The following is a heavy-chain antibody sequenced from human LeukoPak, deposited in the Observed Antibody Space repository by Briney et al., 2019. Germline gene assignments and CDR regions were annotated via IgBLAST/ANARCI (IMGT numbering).Heavy chain of an antibody. V-gene: IGHV4-34*01. CDR1: GFTVSSNY. CDR2: INHSGST. CDR3: AREVRLRYYFDY. J-gene: IGHJ4*02. Sequence: GSLRLSCAASGFTVSSNYMTWVRQAPGKGLEWIGKINHSGSTNYNPSLKGRVTISVDTSKNQFSLKLSSVTAADTAVYYCAREVRLRYYFDYWGQGTLVTVSS. D-gene: IGHD4/OR15-4a*01.